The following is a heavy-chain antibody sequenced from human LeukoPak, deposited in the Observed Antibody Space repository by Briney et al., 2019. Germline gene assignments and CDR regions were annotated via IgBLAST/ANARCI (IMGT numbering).Heavy chain of an antibody. V-gene: IGHV4-39*07. CDR2: IYYSGST. CDR3: ARDPTPSSSYYYYYMDV. CDR1: GGSISSSSYY. D-gene: IGHD4-17*01. Sequence: SETLSLTCIVSGGSISSSSYYWGWIRQPPGKGLEWIGSIYYSGSTYYNPSLKSRVTISVDTSKDQFSLKLSSVTAADTAVYYCARDPTPSSSYYYYYMDVWGKGTTVTVSS. J-gene: IGHJ6*03.